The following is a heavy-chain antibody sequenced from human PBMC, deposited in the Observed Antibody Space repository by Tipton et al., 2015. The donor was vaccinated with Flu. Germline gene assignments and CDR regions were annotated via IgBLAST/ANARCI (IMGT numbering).Heavy chain of an antibody. CDR3: IRWRDVAFEI. V-gene: IGHV4-30-4*08. J-gene: IGHJ3*02. CDR1: GGSITDTTYH. Sequence: TLSLTCSVSGGSITDTTYHWNWVRQSPGKGLEWVGFIHYSGKTDFNPSLKSRLTVSLDTSKNQFSLKLTSVTAADTAVYYCIRWRDVAFEIWGRGTLVIVSS. CDR2: IHYSGKT.